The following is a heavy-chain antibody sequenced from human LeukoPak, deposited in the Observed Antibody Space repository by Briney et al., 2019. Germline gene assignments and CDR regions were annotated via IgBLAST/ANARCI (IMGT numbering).Heavy chain of an antibody. CDR2: IRSKTDGGTT. CDR1: GFTFSNAW. V-gene: IGHV3-15*01. J-gene: IGHJ6*02. Sequence: GGSLRLSCAASGFTFSNAWMSWVRQAPGKGLEWVGRIRSKTDGGTTDYAAPVKGRFTISRDDSKNTLYLQMNSPKTEDTAVYYCTTPYSSGWFYYYYYGMDVWGQGTTVTVSS. D-gene: IGHD6-19*01. CDR3: TTPYSSGWFYYYYYGMDV.